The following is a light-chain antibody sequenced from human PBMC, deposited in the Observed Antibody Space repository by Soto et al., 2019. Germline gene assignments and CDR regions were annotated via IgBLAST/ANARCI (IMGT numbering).Light chain of an antibody. CDR2: MVS. V-gene: IGKV2-28*01. CDR1: QSLLHRNGYTY. Sequence: DLVMTQSPLSLPVTPGEPASISCRSSQSLLHRNGYTYLDWYMQKPGQSPQLLIYMVSNRASGVPDRFSGGGSGTDFTLKISRVEAEDVGVYYCVQALQTPITFGQGTRLEIK. CDR3: VQALQTPIT. J-gene: IGKJ5*01.